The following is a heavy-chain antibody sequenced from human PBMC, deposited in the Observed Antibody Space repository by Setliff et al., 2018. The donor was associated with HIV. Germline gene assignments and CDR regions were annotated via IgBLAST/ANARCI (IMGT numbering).Heavy chain of an antibody. D-gene: IGHD6-13*01. V-gene: IGHV1-2*02. CDR1: GYIFIRYY. CDR2: INPHTGVT. J-gene: IGHJ4*02. CDR3: ASHLKLAATGTFDY. Sequence: ASVKVSCKTSGYIFIRYYIFWVRQAPGQGLEWMGNINPHTGVTKYAEKFQGRVTMTRDTSINTIYMELSRLRSEDTAVYYCASHLKLAATGTFDYWGQGTLVTVS.